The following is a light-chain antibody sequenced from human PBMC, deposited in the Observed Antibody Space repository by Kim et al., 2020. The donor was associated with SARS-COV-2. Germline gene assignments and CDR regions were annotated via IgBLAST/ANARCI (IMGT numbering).Light chain of an antibody. CDR2: EDD. J-gene: IGLJ2*01. Sequence: GRPITISCTRSSGSIARSYVQWYQQRPGSAPTTLIFEDDQRPSGVPDRFSGSIDRSSNSASLTISGLKTEDEADYYCHSYDSSTQVFGGGTKVTVL. CDR1: SGSIARSY. V-gene: IGLV6-57*03. CDR3: HSYDSSTQV.